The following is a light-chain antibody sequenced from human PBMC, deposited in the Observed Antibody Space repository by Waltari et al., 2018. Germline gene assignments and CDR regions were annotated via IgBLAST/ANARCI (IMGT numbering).Light chain of an antibody. Sequence: QLVLTQSPSASASLGASVKLTCTLSSGHSNNVIAWLQQRPEKGPRYLMKVNGDGSHNQGDEIPDRFSGSRSGAERYLTISSLQSEDEADYFCQTGGHGTWVFGGGTKLTVL. CDR1: SGHSNNV. CDR3: QTGGHGTWV. V-gene: IGLV4-69*01. CDR2: VNGDGSH. J-gene: IGLJ3*02.